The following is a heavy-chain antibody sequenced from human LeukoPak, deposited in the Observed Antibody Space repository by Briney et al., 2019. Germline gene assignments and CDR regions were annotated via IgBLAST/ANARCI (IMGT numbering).Heavy chain of an antibody. CDR3: XXXPPIVVVPAARYDP. V-gene: IGHV1-2*02. J-gene: IGHJ5*02. Sequence: AASVKVSCTASGYTFTGYYMHWVRQAPGQGLEWMGWINPNSGGTNYAQKFQGRVTMTRDTSISTAYMELSRLRSDDTAVYYCXXXPPIVVVPAARYDPWGQGTLVTVSS. D-gene: IGHD2-2*01. CDR2: INPNSGGT. CDR1: GYTFTGYY.